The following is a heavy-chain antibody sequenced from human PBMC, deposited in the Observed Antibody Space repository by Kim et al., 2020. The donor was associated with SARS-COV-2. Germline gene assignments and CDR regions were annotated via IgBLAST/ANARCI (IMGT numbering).Heavy chain of an antibody. Sequence: DGTTNYAQKFQGRVTMTRDTATSTVYMDLSSLTSEDTAVYYCARDNSAFDYWGQGTLVTVSS. CDR2: DGTT. CDR3: ARDNSAFDY. V-gene: IGHV1-46*01. J-gene: IGHJ4*02. D-gene: IGHD1-26*01.